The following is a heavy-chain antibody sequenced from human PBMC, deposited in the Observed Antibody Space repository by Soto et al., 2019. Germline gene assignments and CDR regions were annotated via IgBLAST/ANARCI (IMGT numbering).Heavy chain of an antibody. CDR3: AMEVQVPTPAFVY. Sequence: QVQLVQSGAEMKKPGSSVKVSCQSSGGTFNTYAMNWVRQAPGQGPEWMGDISPLFGAANYAPKFQGRVTITADEPTGTSYMPLSSLTSEDTALYFCAMEVQVPTPAFVYRGQGTLVTVSS. CDR1: GGTFNTYA. CDR2: ISPLFGAA. D-gene: IGHD3-10*01. J-gene: IGHJ4*02. V-gene: IGHV1-69*19.